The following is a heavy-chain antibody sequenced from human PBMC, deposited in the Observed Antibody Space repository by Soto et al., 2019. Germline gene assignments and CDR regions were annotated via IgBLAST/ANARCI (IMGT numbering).Heavy chain of an antibody. D-gene: IGHD1-1*01. CDR2: IYYSGST. V-gene: IGHV4-59*08. J-gene: IGHJ4*02. Sequence: PSETLSLTCTVSGGSISSYYWSWIRQPPGKGLEWIGYIYYSGSTNYNPSLKSRVTISVDTSENQFSLKLSSVTAADTALYYCARRYGYSFDYWGQGTLVTVSS. CDR1: GGSISSYY. CDR3: ARRYGYSFDY.